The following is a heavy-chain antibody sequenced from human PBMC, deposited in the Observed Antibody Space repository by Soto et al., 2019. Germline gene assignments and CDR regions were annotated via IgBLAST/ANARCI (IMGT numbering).Heavy chain of an antibody. CDR1: GFSFTSYT. CDR2: ISAGGRSI. V-gene: IGHV3-21*06. D-gene: IGHD3-10*01. CDR3: ARSTPGNPFDI. J-gene: IGHJ3*02. Sequence: GGSLRLSCAASGFSFTSYTMNWVRQTPGKGLEWVAPISAGGRSIYYADSLKGRSTVSRDNAKSSLYLQMNSLRAEGTAIYFCARSTPGNPFDIWGQRTMVTV.